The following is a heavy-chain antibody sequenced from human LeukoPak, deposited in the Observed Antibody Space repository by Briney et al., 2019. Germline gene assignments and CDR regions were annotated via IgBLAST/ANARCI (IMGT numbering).Heavy chain of an antibody. D-gene: IGHD4-11*01. CDR3: ARDLDYSTGFDY. V-gene: IGHV3-21*01. J-gene: IGHJ4*02. Sequence: RGSLRLSCATSGFTFSSSTFGSYTMNWVRQAPGKGLEWVSSISSTGTNIYYTDSVKGRFTISRDIANSLLYLQMNSLRADDTAVYYCARDLDYSTGFDYWGQGTLVTVSS. CDR2: ISSTGTNI. CDR1: GFTFSSSTFGSYT.